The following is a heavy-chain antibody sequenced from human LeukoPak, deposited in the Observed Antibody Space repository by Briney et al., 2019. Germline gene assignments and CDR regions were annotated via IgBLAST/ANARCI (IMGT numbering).Heavy chain of an antibody. Sequence: GSLRLSCAASGFTFSSYSMNWVRQAPGKGLEWVSSISSSSSYIYYADSVKGRFTISRDNAKNSLYLQMNSLRAEDTAVYYRARDGTGYYYFDYWGQGTLVTVSS. J-gene: IGHJ4*02. CDR3: ARDGTGYYYFDY. V-gene: IGHV3-21*01. CDR2: ISSSSSYI. D-gene: IGHD1-1*01. CDR1: GFTFSSYS.